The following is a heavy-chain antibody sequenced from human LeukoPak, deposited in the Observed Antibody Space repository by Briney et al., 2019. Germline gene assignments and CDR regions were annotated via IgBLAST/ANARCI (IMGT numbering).Heavy chain of an antibody. CDR3: ARASAHSSSWSRLVYYFDY. Sequence: SETLSLTCTVSGGSISSYYWSWLRQPPGKGLEWIGYIYYSGSTNYNPSLKSRVTISVDTSKNQFSLKLSSVTAADTAVYYCARASAHSSSWSRLVYYFDYWGQGTLVTVSS. D-gene: IGHD6-13*01. V-gene: IGHV4-59*01. CDR2: IYYSGST. CDR1: GGSISSYY. J-gene: IGHJ4*02.